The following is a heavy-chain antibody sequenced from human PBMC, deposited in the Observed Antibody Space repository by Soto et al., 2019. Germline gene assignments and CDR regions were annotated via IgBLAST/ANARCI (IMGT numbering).Heavy chain of an antibody. J-gene: IGHJ4*02. V-gene: IGHV3-30-3*01. CDR1: GFTFSSYA. CDR3: AGEGHSSGCQLDY. Sequence: GGSLRLSCAASGFTFSSYAMHWVRQAPGKGLEWVAVISYDGSNKYYADSVKGRFTISRDNSKNTLYLQMNSLRAEDTAVYYCAGEGHSSGCQLDYWGQGTLVTVSS. CDR2: ISYDGSNK. D-gene: IGHD6-19*01.